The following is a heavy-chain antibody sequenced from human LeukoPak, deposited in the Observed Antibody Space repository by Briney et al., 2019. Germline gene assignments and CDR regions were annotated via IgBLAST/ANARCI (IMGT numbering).Heavy chain of an antibody. CDR1: GGSISSYY. Sequence: SETLSLTCTVSGGSISSYYWSWIRQPPGKGLEWIGYIYYSGSTNYNPSLKSRVTISVDTSKNQFSLKLSSVTAADAAVYYRARKSGGVVPFDYWGQGTLVTVSS. CDR2: IYYSGST. D-gene: IGHD3-3*01. V-gene: IGHV4-59*01. CDR3: ARKSGGVVPFDY. J-gene: IGHJ4*02.